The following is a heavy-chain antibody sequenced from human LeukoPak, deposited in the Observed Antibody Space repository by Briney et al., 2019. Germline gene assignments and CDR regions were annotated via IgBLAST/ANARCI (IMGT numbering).Heavy chain of an antibody. V-gene: IGHV1-2*02. J-gene: IGHJ4*02. Sequence: GASVKVSCKASGYTFTGYYMHWVRQAPGQGLEWMGWINPNSGGTNYAQKFQGRVTMTRDTSISTAYMELSSLRSEDTAVYYCAREPSRGYYDSSGYYYYFDYWGQGTLVTVSS. D-gene: IGHD3-22*01. CDR1: GYTFTGYY. CDR2: INPNSGGT. CDR3: AREPSRGYYDSSGYYYYFDY.